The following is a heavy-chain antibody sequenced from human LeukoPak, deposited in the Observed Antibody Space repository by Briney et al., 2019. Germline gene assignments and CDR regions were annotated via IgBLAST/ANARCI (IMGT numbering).Heavy chain of an antibody. CDR1: GFTFSSYG. CDR2: IWYDGSNK. J-gene: IGHJ5*02. Sequence: GGSLRLSCAASGFTFSSYGMHWVRQAPGKGLEWVAVIWYDGSNKYYADSVKGRFTISRDNSKNTLYLQMNSLRAEDTAVYYYARDYGYSGGYDRWGQGTLVTVSS. CDR3: ARDYGYSGGYDR. V-gene: IGHV3-33*01. D-gene: IGHD6-19*01.